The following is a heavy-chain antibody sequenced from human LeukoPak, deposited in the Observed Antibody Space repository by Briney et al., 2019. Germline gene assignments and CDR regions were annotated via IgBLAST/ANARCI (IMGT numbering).Heavy chain of an antibody. J-gene: IGHJ4*02. V-gene: IGHV3-30*18. CDR1: GFTFSSYG. D-gene: IGHD3-10*01. Sequence: LPGGSLRLSCAASGFTFSSYGMHCVRQAPGKGLEWVAVISYDGSNKYYADSVKGRFTISRDNSKNTLYLQMNSLRAEDTAVYYCAKTPYSHYGILRPLVFNYWGQGTLVIVSS. CDR2: ISYDGSNK. CDR3: AKTPYSHYGILRPLVFNY.